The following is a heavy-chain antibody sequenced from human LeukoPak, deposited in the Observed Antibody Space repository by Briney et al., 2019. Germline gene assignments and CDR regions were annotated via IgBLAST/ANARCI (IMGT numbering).Heavy chain of an antibody. V-gene: IGHV7-4-1*02. J-gene: IGHJ6*02. Sequence: GASVKVSCKASGYTFTSYAMNWVRQAPGQGLEWMGWINTNTGNPTYAQGFTGRFVFSLDTSVSTAYLQISSLKAEDTAVYYCARVRLLKGDYGMDVWGQGTTVTVSS. CDR1: GYTFTSYA. CDR2: INTNTGNP. CDR3: ARVRLLKGDYGMDV.